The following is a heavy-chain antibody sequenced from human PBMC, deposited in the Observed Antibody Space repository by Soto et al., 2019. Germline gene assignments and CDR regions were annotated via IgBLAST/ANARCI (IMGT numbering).Heavy chain of an antibody. CDR1: GYTFTSYG. D-gene: IGHD2-2*01. Sequence: QVQLVQSGAEVKKPGASVKVSCKASGYTFTSYGISWVRQAPGQGLEWMGWISAYNGNTNYAQKLQGRVTMTTDTSTSTAYMDLRSLRSDDTAVYYCARDRYCSSTSCYEGAFDIWGQGTMVTVSS. CDR2: ISAYNGNT. V-gene: IGHV1-18*01. CDR3: ARDRYCSSTSCYEGAFDI. J-gene: IGHJ3*02.